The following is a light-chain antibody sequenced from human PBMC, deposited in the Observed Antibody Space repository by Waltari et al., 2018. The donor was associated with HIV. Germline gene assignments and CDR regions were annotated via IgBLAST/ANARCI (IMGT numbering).Light chain of an antibody. CDR3: AAWDDSLSGPV. V-gene: IGLV1-47*01. CDR1: SSNIGNNY. J-gene: IGLJ3*02. CDR2: RSN. Sequence: QSVLTQPPSASGTPGQRVTISCSGSSSNIGNNYVYWYHQLPGTAPKLLIYRSNQRPSGVPARFSGSKSGTSASLAISGLRSEDEADYYCAAWDDSLSGPVFGGGTKLTVL.